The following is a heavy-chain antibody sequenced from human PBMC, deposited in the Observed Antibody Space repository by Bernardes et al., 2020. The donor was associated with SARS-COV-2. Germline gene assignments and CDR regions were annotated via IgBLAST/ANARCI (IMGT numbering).Heavy chain of an antibody. CDR2: IYPGDSDT. V-gene: IGHV5-51*01. Sequence: GESLKISCKGSGYSFTSYWIGWVRQMPGKGLEWMGIIYPGDSDTRYSPSFQGQVTISADKSISTAYLQWSSLKASDTAMYYCARYSSGWYEGYYYGMDVWGQGTTVTVSS. D-gene: IGHD6-19*01. CDR3: ARYSSGWYEGYYYGMDV. J-gene: IGHJ6*02. CDR1: GYSFTSYW.